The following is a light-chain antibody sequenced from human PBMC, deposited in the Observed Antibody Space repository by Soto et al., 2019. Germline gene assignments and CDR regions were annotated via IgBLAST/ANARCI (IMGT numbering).Light chain of an antibody. Sequence: DIQMTQSPSTLSASVGDGVTITCRASQSIGSGLAWYQQKPGKAPKLLIYKATNLQGGVPSRFSGSGSGTDFSLTISILQPVDSATYYCQQYNDFQYTFGQGTKLEI. CDR1: QSIGSG. CDR2: KAT. V-gene: IGKV1-5*03. CDR3: QQYNDFQYT. J-gene: IGKJ2*01.